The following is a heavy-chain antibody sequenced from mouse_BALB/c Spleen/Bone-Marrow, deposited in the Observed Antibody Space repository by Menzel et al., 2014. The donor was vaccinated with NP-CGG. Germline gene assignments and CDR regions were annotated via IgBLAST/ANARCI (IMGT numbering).Heavy chain of an antibody. CDR3: AREATTGYCFDY. CDR2: INPYNGGT. D-gene: IGHD1-1*01. V-gene: IGHV1-18*01. J-gene: IGHJ2*01. CDR1: GYSFTGYT. Sequence: EVQLQQSGPELVKLGASMKISCKASGYSFTGYTMNWAKQSHGKNLEWIGLINPYNGGTNYNQKFKDKATLTVDKSSSTAYMERLSLTSDVSAVYYCAREATTGYCFDYWRQGTTLTVLS.